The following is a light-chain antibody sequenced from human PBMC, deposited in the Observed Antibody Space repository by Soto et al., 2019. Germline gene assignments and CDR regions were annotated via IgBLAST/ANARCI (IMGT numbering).Light chain of an antibody. CDR3: HHYGRSPIYT. CDR1: QSVSGNY. Sequence: EIVLTQSPGTLSLSPGATAILSCRASQSVSGNYLAWFQQKPGQAPRLLIYGASSRATGIPDRFSGSGSGTDFTLTISRLEPEDFAVYYCHHYGRSPIYTFVPGTKVDFK. J-gene: IGKJ3*01. CDR2: GAS. V-gene: IGKV3-20*01.